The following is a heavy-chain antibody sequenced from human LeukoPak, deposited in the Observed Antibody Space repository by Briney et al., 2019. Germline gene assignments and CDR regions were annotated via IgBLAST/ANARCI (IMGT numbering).Heavy chain of an antibody. CDR1: GFTFDDYA. Sequence: GGSLRLSCAASGFTFDDYAMHWVRQAPGKGLEWVSGISWNSGSIGYADSVKGRFTISRDNAKNSLYLQMNSLRAEDTAVYYCAKELIAAAGSHYYDSSGYYGFDYWGQGTLVTVSS. V-gene: IGHV3-9*01. CDR2: ISWNSGSI. CDR3: AKELIAAAGSHYYDSSGYYGFDY. J-gene: IGHJ4*02. D-gene: IGHD3-22*01.